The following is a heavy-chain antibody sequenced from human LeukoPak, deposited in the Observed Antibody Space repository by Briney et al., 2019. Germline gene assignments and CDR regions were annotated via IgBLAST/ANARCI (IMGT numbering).Heavy chain of an antibody. CDR2: IYSGGST. D-gene: IGHD2-21*02. CDR1: GFTVSRKY. CDR3: ARGPSTVTAITDAFDI. V-gene: IGHV3-53*01. Sequence: GGSLRLSCAASGFTVSRKYMSWVRQAPGKGLEWVSVIYSGGSTYYADSVKGRFTISRANSKNTLYLQMNSLRAEDTAVYYCARGPSTVTAITDAFDIWGQGTMVTVSS. J-gene: IGHJ3*02.